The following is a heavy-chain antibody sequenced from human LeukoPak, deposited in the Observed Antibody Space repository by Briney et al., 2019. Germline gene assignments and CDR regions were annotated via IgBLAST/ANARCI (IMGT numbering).Heavy chain of an antibody. CDR3: AGDVDTAYFDY. CDR2: ISSSSTI. V-gene: IGHV3-48*04. CDR1: GFTFSSYS. D-gene: IGHD5-18*01. J-gene: IGHJ4*02. Sequence: GGSLRLSCAASGFTFSSYSMNWVRQAPGKGLEWVSYISSSSTIYYADSVKGRFTISRDNAKNSLYLQMNSLRAEDTAVYYCAGDVDTAYFDYWGQGTLVTVSS.